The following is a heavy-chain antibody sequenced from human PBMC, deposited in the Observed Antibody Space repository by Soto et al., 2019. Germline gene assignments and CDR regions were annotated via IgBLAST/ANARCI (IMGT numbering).Heavy chain of an antibody. CDR2: IDPSDSYT. D-gene: IGHD3-22*01. V-gene: IGHV5-10-1*01. J-gene: IGHJ4*02. CDR1: GYSFTSYW. Sequence: GESLKISCKGSGYSFTSYWISWVRQMPGKGLEWMGRIDPSDSYTNYSPSFQGHVTISADKSISTAYLQWSSLKASDTAMYYCARIRDYYDSSGYYQYYFDYWGQGTLVTVSS. CDR3: ARIRDYYDSSGYYQYYFDY.